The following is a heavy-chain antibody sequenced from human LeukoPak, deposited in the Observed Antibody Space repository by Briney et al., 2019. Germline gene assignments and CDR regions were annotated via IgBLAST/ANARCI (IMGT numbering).Heavy chain of an antibody. J-gene: IGHJ4*02. D-gene: IGHD5-18*01. Sequence: GSLRLSCAASGFTFSSYEMNWVRQAPGKGLEWVSYISSSGSTIYYADSVKGRFTISRDNAKNSLYLQMNSLRAEDTAVYYCARVDTAMVGIDYWGRGTLVTVPS. CDR1: GFTFSSYE. V-gene: IGHV3-48*03. CDR2: ISSSGSTI. CDR3: ARVDTAMVGIDY.